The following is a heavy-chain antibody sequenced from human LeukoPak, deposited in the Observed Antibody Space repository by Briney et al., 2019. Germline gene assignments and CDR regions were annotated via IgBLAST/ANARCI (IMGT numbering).Heavy chain of an antibody. CDR2: INQSGRA. CDR1: GGSFSGHY. Sequence: SETLSLTCVVYGGSFSGHYWSWIRQPPGKGLEWFGDINQSGRANYNPSLKSQVTISIDTSKNQFSLNLNSVTAADTAVYYCVRNFDYWGQGTLVTVSS. J-gene: IGHJ4*02. CDR3: VRNFDY. V-gene: IGHV4-34*01.